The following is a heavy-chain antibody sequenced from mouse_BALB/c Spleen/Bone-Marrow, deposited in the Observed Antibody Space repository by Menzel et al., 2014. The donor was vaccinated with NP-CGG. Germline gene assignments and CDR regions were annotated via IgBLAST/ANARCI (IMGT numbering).Heavy chain of an antibody. D-gene: IGHD2-14*01. CDR1: GYTFTEYI. V-gene: IGHV1-62-2*01. J-gene: IGHJ1*01. Sequence: QVQLKQSGAELVKPGASVKLSCKASGYTFTEYIIHWVKQRSGQGLEWIGWFYPGSGRIKYNEKFKDKATLTADKSSSTVYMDLSRLTSEDSAVYFCARHEKVRLGYWYFEVWGAGTTVTVSS. CDR2: FYPGSGRI. CDR3: ARHEKVRLGYWYFEV.